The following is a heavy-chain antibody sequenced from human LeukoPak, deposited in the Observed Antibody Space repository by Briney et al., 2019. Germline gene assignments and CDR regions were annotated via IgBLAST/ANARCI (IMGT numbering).Heavy chain of an antibody. J-gene: IGHJ3*02. V-gene: IGHV3-9*03. D-gene: IGHD3-22*01. CDR2: ISWNSGSI. CDR1: GFTFSSYW. Sequence: GGSLRLSCAASGFTFSSYWMHWVRQAPGKGLEWVSGISWNSGSIGYADSVKGRFTISRDNAKNSLYLQMNSLRAEDMALYYCAKGIITMITDAFDIWGQGTMVTVSS. CDR3: AKGIITMITDAFDI.